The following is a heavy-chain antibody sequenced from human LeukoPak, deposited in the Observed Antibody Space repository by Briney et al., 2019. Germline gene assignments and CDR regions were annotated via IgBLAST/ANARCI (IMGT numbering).Heavy chain of an antibody. Sequence: GGSLRLSCAASGFTFDDYTMHWVRQAPGKGLEWVSLISWDGGSTYYADSVKGRFIISKDTSRNTVLLQMNNLRADDTAVYYCARESGYAVGDFWGRGTLVIVSS. CDR1: GFTFDDYT. J-gene: IGHJ4*02. D-gene: IGHD5-12*01. CDR3: ARESGYAVGDF. V-gene: IGHV3-43*01. CDR2: ISWDGGST.